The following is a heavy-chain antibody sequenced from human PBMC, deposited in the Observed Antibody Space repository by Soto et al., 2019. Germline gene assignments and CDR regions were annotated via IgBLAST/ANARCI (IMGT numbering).Heavy chain of an antibody. Sequence: EVQLVESGGGLVQPGRSLRLSCAASGFTFDDYAMHWVRQAPGKGLEWVSGISWNSGSIGYADSVKGRFTISRDNAKNSLYLQMNSLRAEDTALYYCAKDIGPYSSGWDSWGQGTMVTVSS. J-gene: IGHJ3*01. CDR1: GFTFDDYA. D-gene: IGHD6-19*01. V-gene: IGHV3-9*01. CDR2: ISWNSGSI. CDR3: AKDIGPYSSGWDS.